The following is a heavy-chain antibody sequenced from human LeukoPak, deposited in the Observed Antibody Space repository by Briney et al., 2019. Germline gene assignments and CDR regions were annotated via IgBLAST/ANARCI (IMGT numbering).Heavy chain of an antibody. CDR2: INNNDDNT. D-gene: IGHD6-19*01. CDR1: GWSFREYS. Sequence: PSWSLTLSCVACGWSFREYSMTGVRQAPGRGVAWVSLINNNDDNTYYADSVKRRFTISRDNSENTLSLQMNSLRAEDTAIYYCARRRRAEAGPEDYCGQRTLVTASS. CDR3: ARRRRAEAGPEDY. V-gene: IGHV3-23*01. J-gene: IGHJ4*01.